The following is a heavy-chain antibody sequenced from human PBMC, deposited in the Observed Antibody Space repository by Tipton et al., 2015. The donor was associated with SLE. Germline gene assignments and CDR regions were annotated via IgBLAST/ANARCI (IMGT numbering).Heavy chain of an antibody. Sequence: QSGAEVKKPGASVKVSCKASGYTFTGYYMHWVRQAPGQGLEWMGRINPNSGGTNYAQKFQGRVTMTRDTSISTAYMELSRLRSDDTAVYYCARDRADYYGSGNAFDIWGQGTMVTVSS. CDR3: ARDRADYYGSGNAFDI. CDR2: INPNSGGT. J-gene: IGHJ3*02. CDR1: GYTFTGYY. D-gene: IGHD3-10*01. V-gene: IGHV1-2*06.